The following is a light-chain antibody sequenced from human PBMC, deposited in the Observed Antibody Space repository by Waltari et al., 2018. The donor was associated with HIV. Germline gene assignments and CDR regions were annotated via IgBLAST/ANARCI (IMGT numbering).Light chain of an antibody. V-gene: IGLV1-44*01. CDR2: INN. J-gene: IGLJ3*02. CDR3: AAWHDSLNGSWV. CDR1: RSKIGSNT. Sequence: QSVLTQPPSASGTPGQRVTISCSGSRSKIGSNTVNWYQQLPGTAPKLLIYINNQRPSGVPDRFSGSKSGTSASLAISGLQSEDEADYYCAAWHDSLNGSWVFGGGTKLTVL.